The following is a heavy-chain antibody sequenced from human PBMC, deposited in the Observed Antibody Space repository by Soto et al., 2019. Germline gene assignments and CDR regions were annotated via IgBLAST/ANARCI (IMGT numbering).Heavy chain of an antibody. CDR2: ISAYNGNT. V-gene: IGHV1-18*01. D-gene: IGHD1-26*01. J-gene: IGHJ6*02. CDR1: GYTFTSHD. CDR3: ARDIVRSLAPLDDADHYGMDV. Sequence: ASVKVSCKASGYTFTSHDITWVRQAPGQGLEWMGWISAYNGNTNYAQKLQGRVTMTTDTSTSTAYMELRGLRSDDTAVYYCARDIVRSLAPLDDADHYGMDVWGQGTTVTVSS.